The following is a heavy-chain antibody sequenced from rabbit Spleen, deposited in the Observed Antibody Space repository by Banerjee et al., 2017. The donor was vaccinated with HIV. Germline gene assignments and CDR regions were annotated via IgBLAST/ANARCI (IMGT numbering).Heavy chain of an antibody. D-gene: IGHD1-1*01. CDR3: VRDKASTSGDYGPYYFDL. CDR1: GLSFSAGYF. V-gene: IGHV1S45*01. J-gene: IGHJ4*01. Sequence: EQLEESGGDLVKPEGSLTLTCTASGLSFSAGYFICWVRQAPGKGLEWIACIHAGNSGASYYATWAKGRATVSKTSSTTVTLQLNSLTAADTATYFCVRDKASTSGDYGPYYFDLWGPGTLVTVS. CDR2: IHAGNSGAS.